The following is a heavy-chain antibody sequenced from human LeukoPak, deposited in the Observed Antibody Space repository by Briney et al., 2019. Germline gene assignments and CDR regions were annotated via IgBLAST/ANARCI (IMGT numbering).Heavy chain of an antibody. CDR3: ARVPGSGSYYIFDY. Sequence: SETLSLTCTVSGGSISSGGYYWSWIRQHPGKGLEWIGYIYYSGSTYYNPSLKSRVTISVDTSKSQFSLKLSSVTAADTAVYYCARVPGSGSYYIFDYWGQGTLVTVSS. D-gene: IGHD3-10*01. J-gene: IGHJ4*02. CDR2: IYYSGST. V-gene: IGHV4-31*03. CDR1: GGSISSGGYY.